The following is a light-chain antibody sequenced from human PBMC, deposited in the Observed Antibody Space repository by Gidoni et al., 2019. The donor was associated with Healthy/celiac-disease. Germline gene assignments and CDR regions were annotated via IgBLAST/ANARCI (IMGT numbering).Light chain of an antibody. Sequence: IVMTQSTDSLSVSLGERATINCKSSQSVLYSSNNKNYLAWYQQKPGQPPKLLIYWASTRESGVPDRFSGSGSGTDFTLTISSLQAEDVAVYYCQQYYSTPRTFGQGTKLEIK. CDR1: QSVLYSSNNKNY. V-gene: IGKV4-1*01. CDR2: WAS. J-gene: IGKJ2*02. CDR3: QQYYSTPRT.